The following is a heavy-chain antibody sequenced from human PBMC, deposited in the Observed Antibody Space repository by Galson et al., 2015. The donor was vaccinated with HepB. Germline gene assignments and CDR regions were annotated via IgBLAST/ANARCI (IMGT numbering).Heavy chain of an antibody. V-gene: IGHV1-18*01. CDR2: ISPYNGNT. D-gene: IGHD1-26*01. CDR3: ARLGGGSYITENGGSYLGEFFHH. Sequence: SVKVSCKASGYMFTTFGLSWVRQAPGQGLEWMGWISPYNGNTNYAPQFQGRLTLTTDTSTSTGYMELRSLRSDDTAIYYCARLGGGSYITENGGSYLGEFFHHWGQGTLVIVS. J-gene: IGHJ1*01. CDR1: GYMFTTFG.